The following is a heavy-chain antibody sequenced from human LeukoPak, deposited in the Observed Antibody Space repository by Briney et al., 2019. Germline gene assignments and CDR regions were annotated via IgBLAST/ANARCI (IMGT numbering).Heavy chain of an antibody. CDR3: GRGDSSGWYFDY. V-gene: IGHV3-20*04. D-gene: IGHD6-19*01. J-gene: IGHJ4*02. CDR2: INWNGGST. Sequence: PGGSLRLSCGASGYTFDDHGMIWVRQAPGRGLEWVAGINWNGGSTGYGDSMKGRFTTSRDNAKNSLYLQMNSLRVEDTALYYCGRGDSSGWYFDYWGQGTLVTVSS. CDR1: GYTFDDHG.